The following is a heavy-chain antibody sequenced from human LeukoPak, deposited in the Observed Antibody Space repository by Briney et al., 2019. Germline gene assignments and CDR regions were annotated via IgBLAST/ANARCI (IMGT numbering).Heavy chain of an antibody. Sequence: KTGGSLRLSCTGSGFTFGDYAMSWFRQAPGMGLEWVSSISGSGTYIYYADSMKGRFTVSRDNAKNSLYLQIHSLRAEDTAVYYCARDLWGYYDSSGYYDLGYFDSWGQGTLVTVSS. CDR2: ISGSGTYI. CDR3: ARDLWGYYDSSGYYDLGYFDS. J-gene: IGHJ4*02. CDR1: GFTFGDYA. V-gene: IGHV3-21*01. D-gene: IGHD3-22*01.